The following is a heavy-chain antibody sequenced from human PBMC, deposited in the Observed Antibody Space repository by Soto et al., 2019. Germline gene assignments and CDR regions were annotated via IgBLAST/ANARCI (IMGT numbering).Heavy chain of an antibody. V-gene: IGHV3-15*02. CDR2: IKSKTDGGTT. Sequence: EVQLLESGGALAQPGESLKLSCAASGFTFSTYAMTWVRQAPGKGLEWVGRIKSKTDGGTTDYAAPVKGRFTISRDDSKNTLYLQMNSLKTEDTAVYYCTTGLWFGEFYLDYWGQGTLVTVSS. J-gene: IGHJ4*02. D-gene: IGHD3-10*01. CDR3: TTGLWFGEFYLDY. CDR1: GFTFSTYA.